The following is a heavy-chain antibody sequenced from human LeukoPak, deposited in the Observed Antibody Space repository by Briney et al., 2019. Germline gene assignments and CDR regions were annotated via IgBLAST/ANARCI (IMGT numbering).Heavy chain of an antibody. CDR1: GFTFSDYY. Sequence: PGGSLRLSCAASGFTFSDYYMSWIRQAPGKGLEWVSVIYSGGSTYYADSVKGRFTISRDNSKNTLYLQMNSLRAEDTAVYYCARESSIATLDYWGQGTLVTVSS. V-gene: IGHV3-66*01. D-gene: IGHD6-13*01. J-gene: IGHJ4*02. CDR3: ARESSIATLDY. CDR2: IYSGGST.